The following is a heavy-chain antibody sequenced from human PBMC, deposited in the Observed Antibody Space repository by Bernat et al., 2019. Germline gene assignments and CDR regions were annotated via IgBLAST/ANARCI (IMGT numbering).Heavy chain of an antibody. V-gene: IGHV1-2*04. CDR3: ARDVGSSTSCDDYYYGMDV. CDR1: GYTFTGYY. D-gene: IGHD2-2*01. J-gene: IGHJ6*02. Sequence: QVQLVQSGAEVKKPGASVKVSCKASGYTFTGYYMHWVRQAPGQGLEWMGWINPNSGGTNYAQKFQGWVTMTRDTSISTAYMELSRLRSDDTAVYYCARDVGSSTSCDDYYYGMDVWGQGTRVTVS. CDR2: INPNSGGT.